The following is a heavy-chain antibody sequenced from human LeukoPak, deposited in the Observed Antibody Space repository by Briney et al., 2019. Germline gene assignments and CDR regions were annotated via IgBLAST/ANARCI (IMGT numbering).Heavy chain of an antibody. V-gene: IGHV4-31*03. J-gene: IGHJ5*02. CDR2: IYHSGST. CDR1: GGPISSGGYY. CDR3: ARWQGPNMFDP. Sequence: TLSLTCNVSGGPISSGGYYWSWIRQHPGKGLEWIGYIYHSGSTYYNPSLKSRVTISVDTSKNQFSLKLSSVTAADTAVYYCARWQGPNMFDPWGQGTLVTVSS.